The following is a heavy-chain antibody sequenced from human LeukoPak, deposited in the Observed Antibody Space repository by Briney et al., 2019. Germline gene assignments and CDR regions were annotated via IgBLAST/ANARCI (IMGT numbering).Heavy chain of an antibody. CDR1: GGSISSYY. J-gene: IGHJ6*03. CDR3: ARVEEGYGSGRRENYYYYYMDV. V-gene: IGHV4-59*01. CDR2: IHYSGST. D-gene: IGHD3-10*01. Sequence: KPSETLSLTCTVSGGSISSYYWSWIRQPPGKGLEWIGYIHYSGSTNYKPSLKSRVTISVDTSKNQFSLKLSSVTAADTAVYYCARVEEGYGSGRRENYYYYYMDVWGKGTTVTISS.